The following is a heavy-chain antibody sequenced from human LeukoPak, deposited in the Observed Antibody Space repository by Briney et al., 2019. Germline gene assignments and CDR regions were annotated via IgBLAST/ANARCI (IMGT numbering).Heavy chain of an antibody. V-gene: IGHV3-11*01. CDR1: GFTFRNYY. CDR2: ISSNGNTV. CDR3: ARDGYNYFDF. J-gene: IGHJ4*02. D-gene: IGHD1-1*01. Sequence: GGSLRLSCAASGFTFRNYYMIWIRQAPGKGLEWLSYISSNGNTVYYADSVRGRFTVSRDNVKNSLFAEMNSLRVEDTAVYYCARDGYNYFDFWGQGTLVTVSS.